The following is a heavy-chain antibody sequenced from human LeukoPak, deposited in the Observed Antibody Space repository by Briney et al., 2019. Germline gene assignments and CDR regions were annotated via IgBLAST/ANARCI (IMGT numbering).Heavy chain of an antibody. J-gene: IGHJ6*02. V-gene: IGHV3-30*04. Sequence: PGGSLRLSCAASGFTFSSYAMHWVRQAPGKGLEWVAVISYDGSNKYYADSVKGRFTISRDNSKNTLYLQMNSLRAEDTAAYYCARVGYYYYYGMDVWGQGTTVTVSS. D-gene: IGHD3-10*01. CDR2: ISYDGSNK. CDR1: GFTFSSYA. CDR3: ARVGYYYYYGMDV.